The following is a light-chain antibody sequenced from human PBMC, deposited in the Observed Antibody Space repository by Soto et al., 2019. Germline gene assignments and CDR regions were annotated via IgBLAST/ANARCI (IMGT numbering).Light chain of an antibody. CDR1: SSDVGAYNY. V-gene: IGLV2-11*01. CDR3: CSYAGSSTSFV. Sequence: SVLTRPGSVSGSPGQSVTITRTGTSSDVGAYNYVSWYRQHPGKAPKLIIYDVTKRPSGVPARFSGSKSGNTASLTISGLQADDEADYFCCSYAGSSTSFVFGGGTKVTVL. J-gene: IGLJ1*01. CDR2: DVT.